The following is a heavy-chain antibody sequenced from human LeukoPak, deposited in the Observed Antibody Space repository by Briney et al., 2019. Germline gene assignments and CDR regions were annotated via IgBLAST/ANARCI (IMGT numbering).Heavy chain of an antibody. CDR2: TFSRGIP. D-gene: IGHD4-17*01. CDR1: VDSSSNFY. V-gene: IGHV4-4*07. J-gene: IGHJ4*02. CDR3: ARGREYGDFFDS. Sequence: SETLSLTCTFSVDSSSNFYWNWVRQPAGTGLEWIGRTFSRGIPNYNPSLRGRVTMSVDTSKNHFALKLTSVTAADSAVYYCARGREYGDFFDSWGQGILVTVSS.